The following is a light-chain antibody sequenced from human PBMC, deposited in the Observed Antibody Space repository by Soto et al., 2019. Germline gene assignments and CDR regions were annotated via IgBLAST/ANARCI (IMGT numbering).Light chain of an antibody. CDR2: DAS. CDR1: QRVSSSY. CDR3: QQYGSSPT. J-gene: IGKJ1*01. Sequence: EIVLTQSPGTLSLSPGERATLSCRSSQRVSSSYLAWYQQKPGQAPRLLIYDASSRATGIPDRFSGSGSGTDFTLTISRLEPEDFAGYYCQQYGSSPTFGQGTQVEIK. V-gene: IGKV3-20*01.